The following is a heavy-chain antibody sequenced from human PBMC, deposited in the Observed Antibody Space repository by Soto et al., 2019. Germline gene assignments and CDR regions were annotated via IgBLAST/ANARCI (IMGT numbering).Heavy chain of an antibody. D-gene: IGHD3-10*01. V-gene: IGHV2-5*02. CDR2: IYWDDDK. J-gene: IGHJ4*02. CDR3: AHRRNYDGSGSYYNYYFDY. Sequence: QITLKESGPTLAKPTQTLTLTCTFSGFSLSTSGVGVGWIRQPPGKALEWLALIYWDDDKRYSPSLKSRLTITKDTSKNPVVLTMTNMDPVDTATYDCAHRRNYDGSGSYYNYYFDYWGQGTLVTVSS. CDR1: GFSLSTSGVG.